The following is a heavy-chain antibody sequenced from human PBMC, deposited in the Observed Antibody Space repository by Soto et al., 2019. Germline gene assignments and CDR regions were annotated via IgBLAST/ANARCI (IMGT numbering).Heavy chain of an antibody. J-gene: IGHJ4*02. CDR2: IDADNVKS. CDR1: GYSFSDYI. Sequence: QVQHVQSGPEVKTPGASVKVSCKASGYSFSDYILHWVRQAPGQGLEWLGWIDADNVKSKSAQKFQGRVTLSRDKSANIAYLELSSLRSDDTAVYFCARCVSVSRRLPLGYWCQGTVVVFSS. CDR3: ARCVSVSRRLPLGY. D-gene: IGHD2-8*01. V-gene: IGHV1-3*01.